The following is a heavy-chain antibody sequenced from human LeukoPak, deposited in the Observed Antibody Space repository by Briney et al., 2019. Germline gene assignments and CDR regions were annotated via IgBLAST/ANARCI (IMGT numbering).Heavy chain of an antibody. Sequence: ASVTVSCTASGYTFTSYAMNWVRQAPGQGLEWMGWINTNTGNPTYAQGFTGRFVFSLDTSVSTAYLQISSLRAEDTAVYYCARCRYYYDSSGYYITDYWGQGTLVTVSS. CDR1: GYTFTSYA. D-gene: IGHD3-22*01. CDR2: INTNTGNP. J-gene: IGHJ4*02. CDR3: ARCRYYYDSSGYYITDY. V-gene: IGHV7-4-1*02.